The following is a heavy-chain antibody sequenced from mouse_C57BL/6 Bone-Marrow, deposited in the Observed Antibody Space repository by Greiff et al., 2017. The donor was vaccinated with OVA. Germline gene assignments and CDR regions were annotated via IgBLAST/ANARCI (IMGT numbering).Heavy chain of an antibody. Sequence: EVQLQQSGPELVKPGASVKIPCKASGYTFTDYNMDWVKQSHGKSLEWIGDINPNNGGTIYNQKFKGKATLTVDKSSSTAYMELRSLTSEDTAVYYCARLGGGWYFDVWGTGTTVTVSS. CDR1: GYTFTDYN. CDR2: INPNNGGT. J-gene: IGHJ1*03. CDR3: ARLGGGWYFDV. V-gene: IGHV1-18*01.